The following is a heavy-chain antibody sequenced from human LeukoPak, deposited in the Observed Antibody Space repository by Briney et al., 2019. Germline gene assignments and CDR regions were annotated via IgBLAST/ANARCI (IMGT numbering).Heavy chain of an antibody. Sequence: GGSLRLSCAASGFTFSSYGMNWVRQAPGKGLEWVSSISSSSSYIYYADSVKGRFTISRDNAKNSLYLQMNSLRAEDTAVYYCARDESYDSSVDYWGQGTLVTVSS. V-gene: IGHV3-21*01. J-gene: IGHJ4*02. CDR3: ARDESYDSSVDY. CDR1: GFTFSSYG. CDR2: ISSSSSYI. D-gene: IGHD3-22*01.